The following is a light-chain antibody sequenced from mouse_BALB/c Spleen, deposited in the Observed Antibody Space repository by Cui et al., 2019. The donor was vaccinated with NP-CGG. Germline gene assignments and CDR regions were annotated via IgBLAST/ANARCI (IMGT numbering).Light chain of an antibody. CDR3: ALWYSNHWV. V-gene: IGLV1*01. CDR1: TRAVTIRNY. Sequence: QAVLTQESPLTTSPGETVTRTCRSSTRAVTIRNYTKWFKEKPDHLFTGLIGGTNNRAPGVPGRFSGSLIGDKAALTITGAQTEDDGIYFCALWYSNHWVFGGGTKLTVL. CDR2: GTN. J-gene: IGLJ1*01.